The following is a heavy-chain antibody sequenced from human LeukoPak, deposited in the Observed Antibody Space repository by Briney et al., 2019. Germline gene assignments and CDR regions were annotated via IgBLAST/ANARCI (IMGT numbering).Heavy chain of an antibody. CDR3: ARAVYYDSSGYWGYYFDY. J-gene: IGHJ4*02. D-gene: IGHD3-22*01. CDR1: GFAFSSHC. V-gene: IGHV3-7*01. Sequence: GGSLRLSCAASGFAFSSHCMSWVRQARGRGREWGANINQDASEKYYVDSVEGRFTISRDNAKNSLYLQMNSLRVEDTAVYYCARAVYYDSSGYWGYYFDYWGQGTLVTVSS. CDR2: INQDASEK.